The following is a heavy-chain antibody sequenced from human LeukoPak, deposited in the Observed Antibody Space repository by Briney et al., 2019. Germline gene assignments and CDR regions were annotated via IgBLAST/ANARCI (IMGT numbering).Heavy chain of an antibody. CDR1: GFTFSSYA. D-gene: IGHD2-2*01. Sequence: GGSLRLSCAASGFTFSSYAMSWVRQAPGKGLEWVSAISGSGGSTYYADSVKGRFTISRDNAKNSLYLQMNSLRAEDTAVYYCARWNCSSTSCYSDYWGQGTLVTVSS. CDR2: ISGSGGST. V-gene: IGHV3-23*01. CDR3: ARWNCSSTSCYSDY. J-gene: IGHJ4*02.